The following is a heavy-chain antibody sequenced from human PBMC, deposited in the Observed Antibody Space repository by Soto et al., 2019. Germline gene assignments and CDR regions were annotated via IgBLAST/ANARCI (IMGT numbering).Heavy chain of an antibody. D-gene: IGHD3-16*02. Sequence: QPGGSLRLSCAASGFTFSSYGMHWVRQAPGKGLEWVAVISYDGSNKYYADSVKGRFTISRDNSKNTLYLQMNSLRAEDTAVYYCAKELSPQTPNYYYYGMDVWGQGTTVTVSS. CDR1: GFTFSSYG. J-gene: IGHJ6*02. CDR2: ISYDGSNK. V-gene: IGHV3-30*18. CDR3: AKELSPQTPNYYYYGMDV.